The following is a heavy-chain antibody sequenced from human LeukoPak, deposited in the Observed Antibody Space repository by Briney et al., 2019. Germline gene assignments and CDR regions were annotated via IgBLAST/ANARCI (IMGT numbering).Heavy chain of an antibody. CDR2: IIPILGIA. Sequence: SVKVSCKASGGTFSSYAISWVRQAPGQGLEWMGRIIPILGIANYAQKFQGRVTITAGKSTSTAYMELSSLRSEDTAVYYCARDFGELNDYWGQGTLVTVSS. D-gene: IGHD3-16*01. CDR1: GGTFSSYA. J-gene: IGHJ4*02. CDR3: ARDFGELNDY. V-gene: IGHV1-69*04.